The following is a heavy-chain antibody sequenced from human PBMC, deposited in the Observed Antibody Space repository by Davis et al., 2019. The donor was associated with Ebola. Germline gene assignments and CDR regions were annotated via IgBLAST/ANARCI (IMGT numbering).Heavy chain of an antibody. CDR1: GYTFTSYY. J-gene: IGHJ4*02. Sequence: ASVKVSCKASGYTFTSYYMHWVRQAPGQGLEWMGIINPSGGSTSYAQKFQGRVTMTRDTSTSTVYMELSSLGSEDTAVYYCARDNSFWTTDYWGQGTLVTVSS. CDR3: ARDNSFWTTDY. CDR2: INPSGGST. V-gene: IGHV1-46*01. D-gene: IGHD3/OR15-3a*01.